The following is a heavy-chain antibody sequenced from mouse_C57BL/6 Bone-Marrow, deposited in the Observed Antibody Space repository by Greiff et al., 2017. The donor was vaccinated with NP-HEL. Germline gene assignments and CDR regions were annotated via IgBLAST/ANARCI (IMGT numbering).Heavy chain of an antibody. CDR2: SRNKANDYTT. V-gene: IGHV7-1*01. J-gene: IGHJ1*03. D-gene: IGHD4-1*01. CDR1: GFTFSDFY. CDR3: ARDEAGTTPYWYFDV. Sequence: EVMLVESGGGLVQSGRSLRLSCATSGFTFSDFYMEWVRQAPGKGLEWIAASRNKANDYTTEYSASVKGRFIVSRDTSQSILYLQMNALRAEDTAIYYCARDEAGTTPYWYFDVWGTGTTVTVSS.